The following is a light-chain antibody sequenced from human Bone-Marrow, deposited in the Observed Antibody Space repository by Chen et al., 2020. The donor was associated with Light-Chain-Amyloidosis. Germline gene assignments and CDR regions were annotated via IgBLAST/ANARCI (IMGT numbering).Light chain of an antibody. CDR3: QQYNDWPRP. CDR1: HSVSSN. J-gene: IGKJ1*01. V-gene: IGKV3-15*01. Sequence: EIVMTQSPATLSLSPGERATLSCRASHSVSSNLAWYQQKPGQAPRLLIYGAFTRATGIPARFSGGGSGTEFTLTISTLQSEDFAVYYCQQYNDWPRPFGQGIRVEIK. CDR2: GAF.